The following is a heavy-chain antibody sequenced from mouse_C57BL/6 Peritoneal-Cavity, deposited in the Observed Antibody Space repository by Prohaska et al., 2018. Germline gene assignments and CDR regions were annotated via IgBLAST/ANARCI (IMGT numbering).Heavy chain of an antibody. Sequence: EVQLLETGGGLVQPGGSRGLSCEGSGFTFSGFWMSWVRQTPGKTQEWFGDINSDGSAINYAPSIKDRFTIFRDNDKSTLYLQMSNVRSEDTATYFCMRYGNYWYFDVWGTGTTVTVSS. CDR3: MRYGNYWYFDV. CDR2: INSDGSAI. V-gene: IGHV11-2*01. J-gene: IGHJ1*03. CDR1: GFTFSGFW. D-gene: IGHD2-1*01.